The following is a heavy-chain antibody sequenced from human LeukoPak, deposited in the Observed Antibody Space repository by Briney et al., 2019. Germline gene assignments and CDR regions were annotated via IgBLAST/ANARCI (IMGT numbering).Heavy chain of an antibody. Sequence: GGSLRLSCAASGFTFSSYAVTWVRQAPGKRLEWVSSISGSGGSTYHADSVRGQFTISRDNFKNTVSLQMNSLRPEDTALYYCAKGGTVIARLIASEWGQGILVTVSS. V-gene: IGHV3-23*01. CDR3: AKGGTVIARLIASE. CDR2: ISGSGGST. CDR1: GFTFSSYA. D-gene: IGHD6-6*01. J-gene: IGHJ4*02.